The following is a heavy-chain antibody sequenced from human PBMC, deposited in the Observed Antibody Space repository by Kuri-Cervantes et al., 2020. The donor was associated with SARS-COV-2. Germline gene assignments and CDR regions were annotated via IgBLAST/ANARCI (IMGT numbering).Heavy chain of an antibody. CDR3: AREGDYSDFRRPNYYYYYMDV. CDR1: GYTFTNYG. CDR2: ISAYNGYT. D-gene: IGHD4-11*01. J-gene: IGHJ6*03. V-gene: IGHV1-18*01. Sequence: ASVKVSCKASGYTFTNYGITWVRQAPGQGLEWMGWISAYNGYTIYEQKLQGRVTMTTDTSTTTAYMELRSLRSDDTAVYYCAREGDYSDFRRPNYYYYYMDVWGKGTTVTVSS.